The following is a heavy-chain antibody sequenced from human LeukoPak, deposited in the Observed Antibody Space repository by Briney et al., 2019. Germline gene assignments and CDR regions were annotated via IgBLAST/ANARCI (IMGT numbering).Heavy chain of an antibody. Sequence: GGSLRLSCAASGNYWMHWVRQAPGKGLVWVSHINGDGSWTTYADSVKGRFTISKDNAKNTVYLQMNNLRAEDTAVYYCVTFYETYWGRGTLVTVSS. CDR3: VTFYETY. CDR1: GNYW. CDR2: INGDGSWT. V-gene: IGHV3-74*01. J-gene: IGHJ4*02. D-gene: IGHD2/OR15-2a*01.